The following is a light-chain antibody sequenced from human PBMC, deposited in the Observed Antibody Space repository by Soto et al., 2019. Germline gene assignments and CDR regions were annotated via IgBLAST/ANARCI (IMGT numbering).Light chain of an antibody. CDR2: AAS. V-gene: IGKV1-6*02. CDR1: QGIRND. CDR3: LQDYIYPYT. J-gene: IGKJ2*01. Sequence: AIQMTQSPSSLSTSVGDRVTITCRASQGIRNDLGWYQQKPGKAPNLLIYAASSLQSGVPSRFSGSGSGTDFTLTISSLQPEDFETYYCLQDYIYPYTFGQGTKVDI.